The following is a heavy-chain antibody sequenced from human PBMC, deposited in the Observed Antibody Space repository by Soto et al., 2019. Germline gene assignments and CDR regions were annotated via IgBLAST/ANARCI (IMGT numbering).Heavy chain of an antibody. CDR1: GFPFSSYV. CDR2: ISGGGSNT. J-gene: IGHJ4*02. Sequence: GGSLRLSCAASGFPFSSYVMSWVRQAPGKGLEWVSGISGGGSNTFYADYVKGRFTISRDHSKNTLLLQMNSLGAEDTAVYYCAKDSNKYSSSLRGRYFDYWGQGIGVTVSS. V-gene: IGHV3-23*01. D-gene: IGHD4-4*01. CDR3: AKDSNKYSSSLRGRYFDY.